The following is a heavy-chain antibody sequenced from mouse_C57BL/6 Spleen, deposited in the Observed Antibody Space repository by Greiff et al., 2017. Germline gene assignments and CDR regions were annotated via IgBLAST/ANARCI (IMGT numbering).Heavy chain of an antibody. CDR3: AREDQLVRGGY. J-gene: IGHJ2*01. CDR2: INPNNGGT. Sequence: EVQLQQSGPELVKPGASVKISCKASGYTFTDYYMNWVKQSHGKSLEWIGEINPNNGGTSYNQKFKGKATLTVDKSSSTAYMELRSLTSEDSAVYYCAREDQLVRGGYWGQGATLTVSS. CDR1: GYTFTDYY. D-gene: IGHD4-1*02. V-gene: IGHV1-26*01.